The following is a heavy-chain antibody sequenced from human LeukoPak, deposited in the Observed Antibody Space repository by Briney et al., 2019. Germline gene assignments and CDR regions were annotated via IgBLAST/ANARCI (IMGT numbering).Heavy chain of an antibody. D-gene: IGHD6-19*01. CDR2: IYYSGST. CDR1: GDSISTYY. CDR3: ARWYSSGWAFDY. Sequence: SETLSLTCTVSGDSISTYYWSWIRQPPGTGLEWIGYIYYSGSTNYNPSLKSRLTISVDTSKNQFSLKLSSVTAADTAVYYCARWYSSGWAFDYWGQGTLVTVSS. J-gene: IGHJ4*02. V-gene: IGHV4-59*08.